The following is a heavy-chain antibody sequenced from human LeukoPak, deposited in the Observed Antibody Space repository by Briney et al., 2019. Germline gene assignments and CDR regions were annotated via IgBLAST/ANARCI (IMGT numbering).Heavy chain of an antibody. CDR3: ARGSYYGSGSYRGNWFDP. CDR1: GGSFSGYY. Sequence: SETLSLTCAVYGGSFSGYYWSWIRQPPGKGLEWIGEINHRGSTNYNPSLKSRVTISVDTSKNQFSLKLSSVTAADTAVYYCARGSYYGSGSYRGNWFDPWGQGTLVTVSS. V-gene: IGHV4-34*01. J-gene: IGHJ5*02. D-gene: IGHD3-10*01. CDR2: INHRGST.